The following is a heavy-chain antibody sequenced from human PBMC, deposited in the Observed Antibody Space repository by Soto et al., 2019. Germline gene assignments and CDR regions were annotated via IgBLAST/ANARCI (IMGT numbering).Heavy chain of an antibody. CDR1: GATVSTYW. CDR3: ARRPRSGSYPDAFDI. J-gene: IGHJ3*02. D-gene: IGHD1-26*01. Sequence: QALKISCEGSGATVSTYWIVWVRPMPGKGLEWMGIIYPGDSDTTYSPSFQGQVTISADKSISTAYLQRRSLQASDTAMYYCARRPRSGSYPDAFDIWGQGTMVTGSS. CDR2: IYPGDSDT. V-gene: IGHV5-51*01.